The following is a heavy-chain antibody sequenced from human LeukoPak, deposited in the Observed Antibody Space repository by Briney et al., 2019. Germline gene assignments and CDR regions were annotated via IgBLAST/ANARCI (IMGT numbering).Heavy chain of an antibody. CDR3: ARELPAAIVPSYYYYMDV. J-gene: IGHJ6*03. CDR1: GGSISSYY. V-gene: IGHV4-4*07. D-gene: IGHD2-2*02. CDR2: IYTSGST. Sequence: PSETLSLTCTVSGGSISSYYWSWIRQPAGKGLEWIGRIYTSGSTNYNPSLKSRVTMSVDTSKNQFSLKLSSVTAADTAVYYCARELPAAIVPSYYYYMDVWGKGTTVTVSS.